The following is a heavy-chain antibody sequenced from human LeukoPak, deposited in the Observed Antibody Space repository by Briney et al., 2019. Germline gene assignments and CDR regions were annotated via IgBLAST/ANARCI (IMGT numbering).Heavy chain of an antibody. Sequence: SETLSLTCAVSGGSISSSNWWSWVRQPPGKGLEWIGEIYHSGSTNYNPSLKSRVTISVDKSKNQFSLKLSSVTAADTAVYYCARARDYYDSSGYYYVSYFDYWGQGTLVTVSS. CDR1: GGSISSSNW. V-gene: IGHV4-4*02. J-gene: IGHJ4*02. D-gene: IGHD3-22*01. CDR3: ARARDYYDSSGYYYVSYFDY. CDR2: IYHSGST.